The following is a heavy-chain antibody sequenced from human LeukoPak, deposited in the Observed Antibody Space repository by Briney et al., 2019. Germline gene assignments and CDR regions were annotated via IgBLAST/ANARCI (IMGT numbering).Heavy chain of an antibody. CDR1: GGSISSYY. V-gene: IGHV4-4*07. CDR3: ARVQRQWLVEDY. D-gene: IGHD6-19*01. CDR2: IYTSGST. J-gene: IGHJ4*02. Sequence: SETLSLTCTVSGGSISSYYWSWIRQPAGEGLEWIGRIYTSGSTNYNPSLKSRVTMSVDTSKNQFSLKLSSVTAADTAVYYCARVQRQWLVEDYWGQGTLVTVSS.